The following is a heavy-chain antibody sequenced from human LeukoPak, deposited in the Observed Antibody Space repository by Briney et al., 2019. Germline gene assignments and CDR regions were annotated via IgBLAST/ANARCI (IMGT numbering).Heavy chain of an antibody. CDR3: AKVLGLLLWFGELESAFDI. D-gene: IGHD3-10*01. J-gene: IGHJ3*02. Sequence: ASVKVSCKVSGYTLTELSMHWVRQAPGKGLEWMGGFDPEDGETIYAQKFQGRVTMTEDTSTDTAYMELSSLRAEDTAVYYCAKVLGLLLWFGELESAFDIWGQGTMVTVSS. V-gene: IGHV1-24*01. CDR1: GYTLTELS. CDR2: FDPEDGET.